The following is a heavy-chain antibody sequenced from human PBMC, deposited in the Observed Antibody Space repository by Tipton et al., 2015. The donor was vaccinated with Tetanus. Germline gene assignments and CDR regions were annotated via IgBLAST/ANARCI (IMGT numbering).Heavy chain of an antibody. CDR1: GFTSSSHY. J-gene: IGHJ4*02. V-gene: IGHV3-74*01. Sequence: SLRLSCAASGFTSSSHYMHWVRQAPGKGLVWISRINTDGRSTSYADSVKGRFTISRDTAKNTLYLQMNSLRAEDTAVYYCARALKQYVRVGDYWGQGSQVTVSS. CDR3: ARALKQYVRVGDY. CDR2: INTDGRST. D-gene: IGHD6-6*01.